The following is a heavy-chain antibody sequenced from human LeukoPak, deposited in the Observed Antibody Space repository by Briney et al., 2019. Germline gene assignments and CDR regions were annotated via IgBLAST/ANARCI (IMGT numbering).Heavy chain of an antibody. D-gene: IGHD1-1*01. CDR3: ARDNSRGHGITTAGFDP. V-gene: IGHV1-8*01. Sequence: ASVKVSCKASGYTFTSYDINWVRQAAGQGLEWMGWMNPNNGNTDYAQKFQGRVTMTRDTSISTAYMELSSLRSEDTAVYFCARDNSRGHGITTAGFDPWGQGTLVTVSS. CDR2: MNPNNGNT. CDR1: GYTFTSYD. J-gene: IGHJ5*02.